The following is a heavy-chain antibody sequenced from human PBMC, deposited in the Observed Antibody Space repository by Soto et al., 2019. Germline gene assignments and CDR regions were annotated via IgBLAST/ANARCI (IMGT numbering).Heavy chain of an antibody. V-gene: IGHV3-49*03. CDR3: TRVRKVVVVVAAHYFDY. CDR2: IRSKAYGGTT. CDR1: GFTFGDYA. D-gene: IGHD2-15*01. Sequence: GGSLRLSCTASGFTFGDYAMSWFRQAPGKGLEWVGFIRSKAYGGTTEYAASVKGRFTISRDDSKSIAYLQMNSLKTEDTAVYYCTRVRKVVVVVAAHYFDYWGQGT. J-gene: IGHJ4*02.